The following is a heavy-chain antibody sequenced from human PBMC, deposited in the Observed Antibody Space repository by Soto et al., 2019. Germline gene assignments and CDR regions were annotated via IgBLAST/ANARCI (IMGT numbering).Heavy chain of an antibody. J-gene: IGHJ4*02. CDR2: ISAYNGNT. Sequence: ASVKVSCKASGYTFTSYGISLVRQAPGQGLEWMGWISAYNGNTNYAQKLQGRVTMTTDTSTSTAYMELRSLRSDDTAVYYCARGSRYSGYDDDFEYWGQGTLVTVSS. CDR3: ARGSRYSGYDDDFEY. V-gene: IGHV1-18*01. D-gene: IGHD5-12*01. CDR1: GYTFTSYG.